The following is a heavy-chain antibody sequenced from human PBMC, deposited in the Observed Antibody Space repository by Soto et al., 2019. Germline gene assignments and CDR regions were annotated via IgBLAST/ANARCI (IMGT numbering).Heavy chain of an antibody. V-gene: IGHV5-51*01. J-gene: IGHJ4*02. CDR3: TRQHGSGSYYLFDF. CDR1: GYTFTTSW. Sequence: PGESLKISCKASGYTFTTSWIAWVRQMPGQGLEWMGIIYPGDSDTRYSPSFQGHVSISADKSTSTAYLQWNILEASDSGIYYCTRQHGSGSYYLFDFRGQGTRVTVSS. D-gene: IGHD3-10*01. CDR2: IYPGDSDT.